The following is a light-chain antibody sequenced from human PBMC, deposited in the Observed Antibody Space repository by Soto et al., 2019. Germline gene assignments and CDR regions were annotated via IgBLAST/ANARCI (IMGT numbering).Light chain of an antibody. CDR3: QQHDSSPTFT. CDR2: GAY. J-gene: IGKJ3*01. CDR1: QSVSSSY. V-gene: IGKV3-20*01. Sequence: FTPSPGTLCLSPGQRPTLSCRGSQSVSSSYLAWYQQKPGQAPTLLLYGAYTRATGIPDTFSGSGSGTDFTLTISSLEPEDFAVYYCQQHDSSPTFTFGQGTKVDIK.